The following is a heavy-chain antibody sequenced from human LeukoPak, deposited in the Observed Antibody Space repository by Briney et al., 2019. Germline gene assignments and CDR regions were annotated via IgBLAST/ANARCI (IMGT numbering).Heavy chain of an antibody. CDR2: IIPIFGTA. CDR3: ARDESGYYYFGVLDY. V-gene: IGHV1-69*06. CDR1: GGTFSSYA. J-gene: IGHJ4*02. Sequence: SVKVSCKASGGTFSSYAISWVRQAPGQGLEWMGGIIPIFGTANYAQKFQGRVTITADKSTSTAYMELSSLRSEDTAVYYCARDESGYYYFGVLDYWGQGTLVTVSS. D-gene: IGHD3-22*01.